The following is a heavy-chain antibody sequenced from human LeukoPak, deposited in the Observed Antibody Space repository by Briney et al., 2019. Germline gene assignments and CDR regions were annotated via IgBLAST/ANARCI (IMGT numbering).Heavy chain of an antibody. CDR3: AREALNSGAWIF. CDR1: RYSFTSYG. Sequence: ASVKVSCKASRYSFTSYGIYWVRQAPGQGLEWMGWTSTFNSRTHTARNFQGRVTMTTDTSATTAYLEVSGLTSNDTAVYYCAREALNSGAWIFWGQGSLVIVSS. V-gene: IGHV1-18*01. CDR2: TSTFNSRT. J-gene: IGHJ4*02. D-gene: IGHD6-25*01.